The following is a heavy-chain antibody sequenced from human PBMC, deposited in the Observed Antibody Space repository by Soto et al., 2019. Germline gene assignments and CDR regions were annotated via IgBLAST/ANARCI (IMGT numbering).Heavy chain of an antibody. Sequence: QVQLQQWGAGLLKPSETLSLTCAVYGGSFSGYYWSWIRQPPGKGLEWIGEINHSGSTNYNPSLKSRVTISVDTSKNQFSLKLSSVTAADTAVYYCASGKGSGSYYYWGQGTLVTVSS. CDR2: INHSGST. V-gene: IGHV4-34*01. D-gene: IGHD3-10*01. CDR1: GGSFSGYY. J-gene: IGHJ4*02. CDR3: ASGKGSGSYYY.